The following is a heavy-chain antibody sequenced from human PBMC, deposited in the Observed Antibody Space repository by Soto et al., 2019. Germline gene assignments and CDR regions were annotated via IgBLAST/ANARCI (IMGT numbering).Heavy chain of an antibody. Sequence: SETLPLTCTVSDGSISNFYWSWIRQPPGKGLEWIGYISSSGNTNYNPSLKSRVSISVDTSKNQFSLNLTSVTAADTAVYYCARAPMVLTRSYFDSWGQGTPVTVSS. CDR1: DGSISNFY. V-gene: IGHV4-59*01. J-gene: IGHJ4*02. CDR3: ARAPMVLTRSYFDS. CDR2: ISSSGNT. D-gene: IGHD3-22*01.